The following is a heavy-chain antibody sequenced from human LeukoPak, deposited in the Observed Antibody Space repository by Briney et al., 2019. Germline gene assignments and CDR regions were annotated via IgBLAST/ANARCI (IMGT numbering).Heavy chain of an antibody. J-gene: IGHJ4*02. CDR2: IYSGGST. CDR1: GFTFSSYA. CDR3: ARDPDSSGSGY. V-gene: IGHV3-53*01. Sequence: GGSLRLSCAASGFTFSSYAMSWVRQAPGKGLEWVSVIYSGGSTYYADSVKGRFTISRDNSKNTLYLQMNSLRAEDTAVYYCARDPDSSGSGYWGQGTLVTVSS. D-gene: IGHD6-19*01.